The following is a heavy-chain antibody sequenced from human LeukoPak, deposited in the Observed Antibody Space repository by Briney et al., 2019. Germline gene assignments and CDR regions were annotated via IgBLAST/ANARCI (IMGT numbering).Heavy chain of an antibody. Sequence: GGSLRLSCAASGFTFSSHGMHCVRQAPGKGLEGVSGISPSCGITYYTDSVKGRFTISRDNSKNTVSLQMNSLRGDDTAVYYCAKDDAWGRYKDWGQGTLVTVSS. CDR2: ISPSCGIT. V-gene: IGHV3-23*01. CDR1: GFTFSSHG. J-gene: IGHJ1*01. CDR3: AKDDAWGRYKD. D-gene: IGHD3-16*01.